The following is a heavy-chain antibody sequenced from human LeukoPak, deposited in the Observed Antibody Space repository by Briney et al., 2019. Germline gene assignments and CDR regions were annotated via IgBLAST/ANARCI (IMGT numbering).Heavy chain of an antibody. CDR1: GGSISSSSYY. V-gene: IGHV4-39*01. J-gene: IGHJ3*02. Sequence: SETLSLTCTVPGGSISSSSYYWGWIRQPPGKGLEWIGSIYYSGSTYYNPSLKSRVTISVDTSKNQFSLKLSSVTAADTAVYYCARPLTSGVVILCDAFDIWGQGTMVTVSS. CDR3: ARPLTSGVVILCDAFDI. CDR2: IYYSGST. D-gene: IGHD3-3*01.